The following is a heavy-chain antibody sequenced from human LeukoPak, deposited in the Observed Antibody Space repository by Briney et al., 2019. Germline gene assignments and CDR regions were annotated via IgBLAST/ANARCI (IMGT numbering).Heavy chain of an antibody. J-gene: IGHJ4*02. CDR2: LIGSSGST. Sequence: GGSLRLSCAASGFTSTNYAMNWVRQAPGKGLEWVSVLIGSSGSTDYADSLKGRFTISRDISKNTLFLQMNSLRAEDTAIYYCAKGAYDYIEIAYFDSWGQGTLVTVSS. CDR3: AKGAYDYIEIAYFDS. D-gene: IGHD5-12*01. CDR1: GFTSTNYA. V-gene: IGHV3-23*01.